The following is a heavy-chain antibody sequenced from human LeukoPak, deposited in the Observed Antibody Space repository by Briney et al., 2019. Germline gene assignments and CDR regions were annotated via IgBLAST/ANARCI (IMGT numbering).Heavy chain of an antibody. D-gene: IGHD2-2*01. V-gene: IGHV3-30*03. J-gene: IGHJ4*02. CDR1: GFTFSSYG. CDR2: ISYAGNII. CDR3: DCSSTSCCAAGDY. Sequence: GRSLRLSCTASGFTFSSYGMHWVRQAPGKGLEWVAVISYAGNIIYYADSVKGRFTISRDNSKNTLYLQMNSLRAEDTAVYYCDCSSTSCCAAGDYWGQGTLVTVSS.